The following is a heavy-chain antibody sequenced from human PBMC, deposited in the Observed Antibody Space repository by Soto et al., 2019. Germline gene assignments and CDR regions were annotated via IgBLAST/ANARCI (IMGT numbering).Heavy chain of an antibody. J-gene: IGHJ5*02. CDR1: RFTFSNYG. D-gene: IGHD3-10*01. V-gene: IGHV3-48*02. CDR2: ISNSRSTI. Sequence: EVQLVESGGGFIQPGGSLRLSCAASRFTFSNYGMNWVRQAPGKGLEWVSFISNSRSTIYYADSVKGRFTISRDNAKNSLYLQMNSLRDEDTAVYYCARGGWFGESSLLNYFDPWGQGTLVTVSS. CDR3: ARGGWFGESSLLNYFDP.